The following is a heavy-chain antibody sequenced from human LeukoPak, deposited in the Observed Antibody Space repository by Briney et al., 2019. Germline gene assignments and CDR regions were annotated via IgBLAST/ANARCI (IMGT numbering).Heavy chain of an antibody. V-gene: IGHV3-30*04. Sequence: GGSLRLSCAASGFTFSSYAMHWVRQAPGKGLEWVAVISYDGSNKYYAYSVKGRFTISRDNSKNTLYLQMNSLRAEDTAVYYCARGLSIAAATPNFDYWGQGTLVTVSS. J-gene: IGHJ4*02. CDR1: GFTFSSYA. CDR3: ARGLSIAAATPNFDY. CDR2: ISYDGSNK. D-gene: IGHD6-13*01.